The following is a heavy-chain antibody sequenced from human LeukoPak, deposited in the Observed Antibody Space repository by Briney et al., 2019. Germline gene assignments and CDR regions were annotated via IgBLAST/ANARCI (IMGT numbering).Heavy chain of an antibody. Sequence: PGGSLRLSCAASGFTFSSYGMHWVRQAPGKGLEWVAFIRYDGSNKYYADSVKGRFTISRDNSKNILYLQMNSLRAEDTAIYFCVKDVRAYSDGTYFDHWGQGSLVTVSS. D-gene: IGHD5-18*01. J-gene: IGHJ4*02. CDR2: IRYDGSNK. CDR1: GFTFSSYG. CDR3: VKDVRAYSDGTYFDH. V-gene: IGHV3-30*02.